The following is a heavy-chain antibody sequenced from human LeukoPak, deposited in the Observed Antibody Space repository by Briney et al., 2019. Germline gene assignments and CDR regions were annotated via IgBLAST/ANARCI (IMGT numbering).Heavy chain of an antibody. D-gene: IGHD3-10*01. CDR1: GGSISSYY. CDR2: IYSGGNT. J-gene: IGHJ3*02. V-gene: IGHV4-4*07. Sequence: PSETLSLTCTVSGGSISSYYWSWMRQPAGKGLEWIGRIYSGGNTNYNPSLKSRVTMSVDTSKNQFSLKLTSVTAADTAVYYCARGPYGSGSYAFNIWGQGTMVTVSS. CDR3: ARGPYGSGSYAFNI.